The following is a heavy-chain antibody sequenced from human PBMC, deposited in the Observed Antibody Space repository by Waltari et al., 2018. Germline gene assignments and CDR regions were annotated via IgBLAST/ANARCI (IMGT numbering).Heavy chain of an antibody. Sequence: EVQLLESGGGLVQPGGSLRLSCAASGFSFRNYAMIWVRQVPGKGLEWVSAASDSGGSSYYADSVKGRFTISRDNSKNMLYLQMKYLSAEDTALYYCAKDLLPTGVFDYWGQGALVTVSS. CDR2: ASDSGGSS. CDR3: AKDLLPTGVFDY. CDR1: GFSFRNYA. J-gene: IGHJ4*02. V-gene: IGHV3-23*01. D-gene: IGHD3-10*01.